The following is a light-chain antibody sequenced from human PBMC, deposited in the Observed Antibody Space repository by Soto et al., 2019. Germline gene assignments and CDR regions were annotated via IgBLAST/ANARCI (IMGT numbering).Light chain of an antibody. CDR3: QSYDSSLSGVL. Sequence: QSVLTQPPSVSGAPGQRVTISCTGSSSNIGTSYDVHWYQQFPGTAPRLLIYGNNNRPSGVPDRFSGSKSGTSASLAITGLQVEDEADYYCQSYDSSLSGVLFGGGTTLTVL. J-gene: IGLJ2*01. CDR2: GNN. CDR1: SSNIGTSYD. V-gene: IGLV1-40*01.